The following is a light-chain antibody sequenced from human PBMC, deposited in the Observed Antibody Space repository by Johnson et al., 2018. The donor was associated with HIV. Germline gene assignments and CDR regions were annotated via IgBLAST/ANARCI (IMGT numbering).Light chain of an antibody. CDR2: DNN. V-gene: IGLV1-51*01. CDR1: SYNIGNNY. CDR3: GTWDSSLSAVV. J-gene: IGLJ1*01. Sequence: QSVLTQPPSVSAAPGQKVTISCSGSSYNIGNNYVSWYQQLPGTAPKLLIYDNNKRPSGIPDRFSGSKSGPSATLGITGLQTGDEADYYCGTWDSSLSAVVFGTGTKVTVL.